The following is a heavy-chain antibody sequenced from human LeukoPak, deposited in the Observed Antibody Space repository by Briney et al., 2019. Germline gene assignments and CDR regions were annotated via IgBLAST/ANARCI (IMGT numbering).Heavy chain of an antibody. Sequence: GGSLRLSCAASGFKFDDYGMSWVRQAPGKGLGWVSGRNRHGGSIAYADSVKGRCSIARDNAKNSLYLQINSLRAEDTALYYCARDVGIPAAPDSWGQGTLVTVSS. CDR1: GFKFDDYG. CDR2: RNRHGGSI. V-gene: IGHV3-20*04. D-gene: IGHD2-2*01. CDR3: ARDVGIPAAPDS. J-gene: IGHJ5*02.